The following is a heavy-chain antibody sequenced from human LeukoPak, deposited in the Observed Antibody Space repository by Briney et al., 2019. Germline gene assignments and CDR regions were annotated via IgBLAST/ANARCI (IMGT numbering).Heavy chain of an antibody. CDR2: IYASGST. CDR3: ARVSDPRYSFFDP. CDR1: GGSISSSH. Sequence: SETLSLTCTVSGGSISSSHWSWIRQPAGKGLEWIGHIYASGSTNYNPSLKSRVTMSVDTSKNQLSLNLTSVTAADTAVYYCARVSDPRYSFFDPWGQGTLVAVSS. V-gene: IGHV4-4*07. J-gene: IGHJ5*02. D-gene: IGHD5-18*01.